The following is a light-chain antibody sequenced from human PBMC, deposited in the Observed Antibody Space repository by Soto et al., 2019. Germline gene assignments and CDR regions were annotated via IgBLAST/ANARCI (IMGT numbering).Light chain of an antibody. CDR2: GAS. CDR1: QRVSSAF. V-gene: IGKV3-20*01. CDR3: QLYGNSPSLT. J-gene: IGKJ4*01. Sequence: EIVLAQSPGTLSLSPGDRATLSCRASQRVSSAFLAWYQKKPGQAPRILIYGASNRATGIPDRFSGRGSGTDFTLTISRLEPEDFAVYFCQLYGNSPSLTFGGGTKVEIK.